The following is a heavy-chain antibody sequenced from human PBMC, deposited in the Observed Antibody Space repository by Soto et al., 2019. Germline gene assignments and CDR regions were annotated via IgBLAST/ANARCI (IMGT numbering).Heavy chain of an antibody. Sequence: SVKVSCKASGGTFSSYAISWVRQAPGQGLEWMGGIIPISGTANYAQKFQGRATITADESTSTAYMELSSLRSEDTAVYYCARDRAGTAMGRVYYFDYWGQGTLVTVSS. CDR2: IIPISGTA. CDR1: GGTFSSYA. V-gene: IGHV1-69*13. J-gene: IGHJ4*02. CDR3: ARDRAGTAMGRVYYFDY. D-gene: IGHD5-18*01.